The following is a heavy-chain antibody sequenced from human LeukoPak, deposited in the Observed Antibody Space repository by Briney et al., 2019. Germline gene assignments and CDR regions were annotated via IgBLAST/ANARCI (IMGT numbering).Heavy chain of an antibody. CDR1: GGSISSRSYY. V-gene: IGHV4-39*01. CDR2: IYYSGST. CDR3: ARKIGGSYFDY. D-gene: IGHD1-26*01. J-gene: IGHJ4*02. Sequence: SETLSLTCTVSGGSISSRSYYWGWIRQPPRNGLEWIGSIYYSGSTYYNPSLKSRVTISVDTSKNQFSLKLTSVTAADTAVYYCARKIGGSYFDYWGQGTLVTVSS.